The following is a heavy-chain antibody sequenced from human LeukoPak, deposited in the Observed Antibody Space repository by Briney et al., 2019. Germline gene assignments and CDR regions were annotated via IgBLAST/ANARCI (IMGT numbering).Heavy chain of an antibody. Sequence: GGSLRLSCEASGFTFSSYAMSWVRQAPGKGLEWVSVISGSGGITHYADSVKGRFTISRDNSENTLYLQMNSLRAEDTAVYYCAKDRGYDYVWGSFYWGQGTLVTVSS. CDR2: ISGSGGIT. CDR1: GFTFSSYA. J-gene: IGHJ4*02. CDR3: AKDRGYDYVWGSFY. D-gene: IGHD3-16*01. V-gene: IGHV3-23*01.